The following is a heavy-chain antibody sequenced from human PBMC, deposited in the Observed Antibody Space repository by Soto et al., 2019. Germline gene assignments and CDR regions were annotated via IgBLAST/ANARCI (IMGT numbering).Heavy chain of an antibody. CDR1: GYTFLTYD. CDR2: ISTYSGDT. V-gene: IGHV1-18*01. J-gene: IGHJ5*02. CDR3: ARHHGPTTSENWFDP. D-gene: IGHD5-12*01. Sequence: ASVKVSCKASGYTFLTYDISWVRQAPGQGLEWMGWISTYSGDTKYAQKFQGRVTMTTDTSTTTAYLELRSLRSDDTAVYYCARHHGPTTSENWFDPWGQGTPVTVSS.